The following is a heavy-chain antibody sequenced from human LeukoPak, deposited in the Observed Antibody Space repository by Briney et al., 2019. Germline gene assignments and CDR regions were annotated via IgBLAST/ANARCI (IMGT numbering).Heavy chain of an antibody. CDR1: GFTFNTYA. D-gene: IGHD5-18*01. V-gene: IGHV3-20*01. J-gene: IGHJ4*02. Sequence: PGGSLGLSCAASGFTFNTYAMTWVRQAPGKGLEWVSGITWNGGTTGYADSVRGRFTISKDNAKNSLYLQMNSLRAEDTAFYHCVRDRSYGAFDYWGQGTLVTVSS. CDR3: VRDRSYGAFDY. CDR2: ITWNGGTT.